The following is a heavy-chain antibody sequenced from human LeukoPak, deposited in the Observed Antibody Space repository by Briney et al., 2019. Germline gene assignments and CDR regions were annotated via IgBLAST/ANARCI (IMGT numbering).Heavy chain of an antibody. Sequence: SETLSLTCAVYGGSFSGYYWSWIRQPPGKGLEWIGEINHSGSTNYNPPLKSRVTISVDTSKNQFSLKLSSVTAADTAVYYCARGRGSGWYAANWFDPWGQGTLVTVSS. CDR2: INHSGST. CDR1: GGSFSGYY. D-gene: IGHD6-19*01. CDR3: ARGRGSGWYAANWFDP. J-gene: IGHJ5*02. V-gene: IGHV4-34*01.